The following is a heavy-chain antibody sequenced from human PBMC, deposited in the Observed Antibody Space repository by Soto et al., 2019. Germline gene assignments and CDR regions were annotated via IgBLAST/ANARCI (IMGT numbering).Heavy chain of an antibody. CDR1: GFTFTSHA. J-gene: IGHJ5*02. D-gene: IGHD2-15*01. V-gene: IGHV3-23*01. CDR2: ITPGGDNT. Sequence: PGGSLRLSCAASGFTFTSHAMNWVRQAPGKGLGWVAGITPGGDNTYYADSVKGRFTISRDNSKNTVYLQMNYLRAEDTALYYCAKNAGGTCYSRVDRWGQGTLLTVSS. CDR3: AKNAGGTCYSRVDR.